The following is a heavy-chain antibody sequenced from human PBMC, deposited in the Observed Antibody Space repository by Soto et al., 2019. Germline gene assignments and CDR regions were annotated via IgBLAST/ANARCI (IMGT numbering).Heavy chain of an antibody. CDR2: INPNSGGT. CDR3: ARGGYYYGSGYYYGMDV. V-gene: IGHV1-2*04. J-gene: IGHJ6*02. Sequence: ASVKVSCKASGYTLTGYYMHWVRQAPGQGLEWMGWINPNSGGTNYAQKFQGWVTMTRDTSISTAYMELSRLRSDDTAVYYCARGGYYYGSGYYYGMDVWGQGTTVTVSS. D-gene: IGHD3-10*01. CDR1: GYTLTGYY.